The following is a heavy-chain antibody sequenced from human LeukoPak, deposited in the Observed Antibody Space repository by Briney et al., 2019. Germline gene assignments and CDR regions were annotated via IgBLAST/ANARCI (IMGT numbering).Heavy chain of an antibody. Sequence: GGSLRLSCAASGFTFSSYAMSWVRQAPGKGLEWVSAISGSGGSTYYADSVKGRFTISRDNSKNTLYLQMNSLRAEDTAVYYCARGRERYYDFWSGYFQHWGQGTLVTVSS. CDR3: ARGRERYYDFWSGYFQH. J-gene: IGHJ1*01. D-gene: IGHD3-3*01. CDR1: GFTFSSYA. CDR2: ISGSGGST. V-gene: IGHV3-23*01.